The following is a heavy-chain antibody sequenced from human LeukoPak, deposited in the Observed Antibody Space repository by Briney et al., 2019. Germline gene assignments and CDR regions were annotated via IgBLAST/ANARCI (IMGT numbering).Heavy chain of an antibody. D-gene: IGHD5-18*01. CDR1: GGSISGYY. V-gene: IGHV4-59*01. J-gene: IGHJ3*02. CDR3: ASEYRQLWLADAFDI. CDR2: IFYSGST. Sequence: SETLSLTCTVSGGSISGYYWSWIRQPPGKGLEWIGYIFYSGSTNYNPSLKSRVTISVDTSKNQFSLKLSSVTAADTAVYFCASEYRQLWLADAFDIWGQGTMVTVSS.